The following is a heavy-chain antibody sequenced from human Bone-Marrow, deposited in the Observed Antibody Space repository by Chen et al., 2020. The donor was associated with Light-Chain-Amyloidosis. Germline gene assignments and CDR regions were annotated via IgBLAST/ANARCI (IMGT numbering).Heavy chain of an antibody. Sequence: QVQLQESGPGLVKPSGTLSLTCTVAGASVSSDYHYWTWIRQPPGDRLEWIGYIYYTGSTKYNPSLESRIAISIDTSKNQFSLKVNSVTAADPPVYYCFRLALPLHIDFWGQGALVTVSS. V-gene: IGHV4-61*01. CDR2: IYYTGST. CDR1: GASVSSDYHY. J-gene: IGHJ4*02. CDR3: FRLALPLHIDF.